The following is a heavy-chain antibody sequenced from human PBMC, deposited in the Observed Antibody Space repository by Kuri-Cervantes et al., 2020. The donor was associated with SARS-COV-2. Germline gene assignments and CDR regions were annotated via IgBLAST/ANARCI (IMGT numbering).Heavy chain of an antibody. CDR3: ARITLYGDYFDY. CDR1: GFTFDEYG. CDR2: INCNGGTT. V-gene: IGHV3-20*04. Sequence: ETLSLTCAAFGFTFDEYGMSWVRQAPGKGLEWVSGINCNGGTTGYAESVKGRFTISRDNSKNSLYLQMNSLRAEDTALYYCARITLYGDYFDYWGQGTQVTVSS. D-gene: IGHD4-17*01. J-gene: IGHJ4*02.